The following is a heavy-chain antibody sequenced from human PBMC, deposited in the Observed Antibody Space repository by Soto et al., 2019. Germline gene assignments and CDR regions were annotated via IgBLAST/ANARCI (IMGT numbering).Heavy chain of an antibody. D-gene: IGHD3-10*01. Sequence: QVKLVQSGAELKRPGASVKVSCKASGYAFTSHGISWVRQAPGQGLEWMGWISAKNGDTNYAQKCLDTVIVTTDTSTIAGYMKLRSLTAEDSAAYSCPRMVRRSNIDYTHSMDVWGTGTTVTVSS. CDR2: ISAKNGDT. CDR3: PRMVRRSNIDYTHSMDV. CDR1: GYAFTSHG. J-gene: IGHJ6*03. V-gene: IGHV1-18*01.